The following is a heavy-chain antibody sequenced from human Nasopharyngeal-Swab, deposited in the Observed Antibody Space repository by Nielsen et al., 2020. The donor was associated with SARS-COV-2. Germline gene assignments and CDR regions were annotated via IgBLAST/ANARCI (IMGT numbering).Heavy chain of an antibody. Sequence: SETLSLTCTVSGGSISSGGYYWSWIRQHPGKGLEWIGYTYYSGSTYYNPSLKSRVTISVDTSKNQFSLKLSSVTAADTAVYYCARSREWELLPAFAFDIWGQGTMVTVSS. CDR2: TYYSGST. V-gene: IGHV4-31*03. CDR3: ARSREWELLPAFAFDI. J-gene: IGHJ3*02. D-gene: IGHD1-26*01. CDR1: GGSISSGGYY.